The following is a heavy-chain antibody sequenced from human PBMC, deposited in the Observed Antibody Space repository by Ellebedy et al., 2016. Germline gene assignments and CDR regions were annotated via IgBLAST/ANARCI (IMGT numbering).Heavy chain of an antibody. V-gene: IGHV3-23*01. Sequence: GESLKISXAASGFIFTKYYMSGARQAPGKGLEWVSTISGSTGNAYYADSVKGRFTISRDNSKYTLYLQMNSLRAEDTAVYYCAKDRLSNPTTVTTHWFDPWGQGTLVTVSS. D-gene: IGHD4-11*01. CDR2: ISGSTGNA. CDR1: GFIFTKYY. J-gene: IGHJ5*02. CDR3: AKDRLSNPTTVTTHWFDP.